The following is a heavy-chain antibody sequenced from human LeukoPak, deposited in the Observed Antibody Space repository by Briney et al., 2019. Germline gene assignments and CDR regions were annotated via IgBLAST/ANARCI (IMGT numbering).Heavy chain of an antibody. CDR2: ISSGTRYI. Sequence: GGSLRLSCAASGFTFSSYSMSWVRQAPGKGLEWVSSISSGTRYIFYADSVKGRFTISRDNAKNSLYLQMNSLRAEDTAVYYRARGEVTMVRGAPLSGSPNWFDPWGQGTLVIVSS. V-gene: IGHV3-21*01. D-gene: IGHD3-10*01. CDR3: ARGEVTMVRGAPLSGSPNWFDP. J-gene: IGHJ5*02. CDR1: GFTFSSYS.